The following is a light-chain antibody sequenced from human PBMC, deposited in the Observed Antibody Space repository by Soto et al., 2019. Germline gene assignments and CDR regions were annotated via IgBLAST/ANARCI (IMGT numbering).Light chain of an antibody. J-gene: IGLJ3*02. Sequence: HSVLTQPPSASGTPGQRVTISCSGSSSNIGSKYVYWYQQLPGTAPKLLIYRNDQRPSGVPDRFSGSKSGTSASLAISGLRSEDEADYYCAAWDGSLSGWVFGGGTKVTVL. CDR3: AAWDGSLSGWV. CDR2: RND. CDR1: SSNIGSKY. V-gene: IGLV1-47*01.